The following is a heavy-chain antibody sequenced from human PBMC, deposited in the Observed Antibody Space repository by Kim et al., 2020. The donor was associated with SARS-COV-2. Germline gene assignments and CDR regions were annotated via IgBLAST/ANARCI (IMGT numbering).Heavy chain of an antibody. D-gene: IGHD3-10*02. CDR1: GYTFTSYA. J-gene: IGHJ3*02. CDR3: ARSGGDSGSVRGAFDI. Sequence: ASVKVSCKASGYTFTSYAMNWVRQAPGQGLEWMGWINTNTGNPTYSQGFTGRFVFSLDTSVSTAYLQISSLKAEDTAVYYCARSGGDSGSVRGAFDIWGQGKMVNVSS. V-gene: IGHV7-4-1*02. CDR2: INTNTGNP.